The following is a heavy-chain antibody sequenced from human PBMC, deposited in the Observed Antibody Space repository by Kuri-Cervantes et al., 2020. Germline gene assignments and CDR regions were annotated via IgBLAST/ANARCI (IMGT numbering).Heavy chain of an antibody. CDR3: ARAAITLVRGVTGPDDGMDV. V-gene: IGHV3-48*03. CDR1: GFTFSSSE. J-gene: IGHJ6*02. CDR2: ISGGETI. Sequence: GGSLRLSCAASGFTFSSSEMSWVRQAPGKRLEWVSYISGGETISYADSVKGRFTISRDSAKNSLYLQMNSLRAEDTAVYYCARAAITLVRGVTGPDDGMDVWGQGTTVTVSS. D-gene: IGHD3-10*01.